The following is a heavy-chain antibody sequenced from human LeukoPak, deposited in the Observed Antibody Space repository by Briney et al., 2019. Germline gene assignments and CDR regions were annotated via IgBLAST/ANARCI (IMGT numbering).Heavy chain of an antibody. CDR1: GGTFSSYA. CDR3: ARDEIFGVGTHFDF. Sequence: SVKVSCKASGGTFSSYAISWVRQAPGQGLEWMGGIIPIFGTANYAQKFQGRVTITTDESTSTAYMELTGLTSDDTATYYCARDEIFGVGTHFDFWGQGTPVIVSS. V-gene: IGHV1-69*05. J-gene: IGHJ4*02. CDR2: IIPIFGTA. D-gene: IGHD3-3*01.